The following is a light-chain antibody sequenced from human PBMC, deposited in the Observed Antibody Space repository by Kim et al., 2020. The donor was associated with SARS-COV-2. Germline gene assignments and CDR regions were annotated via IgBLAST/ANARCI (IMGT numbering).Light chain of an antibody. Sequence: ASVKLTCILGRDHPNYASAWHQQQPEKGPRFLMKVNSDGSHIRGAGIPGRFSGSSSGAERYLTISSLQSEDEADYYCQTWGPGIRVLGGGTQLTVL. CDR2: VNSDGSH. CDR1: RDHPNYA. CDR3: QTWGPGIRV. J-gene: IGLJ3*02. V-gene: IGLV4-69*01.